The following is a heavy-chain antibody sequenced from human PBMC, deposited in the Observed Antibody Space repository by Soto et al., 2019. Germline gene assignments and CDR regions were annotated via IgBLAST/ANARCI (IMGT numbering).Heavy chain of an antibody. CDR3: AKVGGTSHPPIPVDY. CDR2: ISGSGGSTYYAHTST. J-gene: IGHJ4*02. V-gene: IGHV3-23*01. CDR1: GFTFSSYA. Sequence: EVQLLESGGGLVQPGGSLRLSCAASGFTFSSYAMNWVRQAPGKGLEWVSTISGSGGSTYYAHTSTYYADSVKGRFTISRDNSKNPLYLQMNSLRAEDTAVYYCAKVGGTSHPPIPVDYWGQGTLVTVSS. D-gene: IGHD2-2*02.